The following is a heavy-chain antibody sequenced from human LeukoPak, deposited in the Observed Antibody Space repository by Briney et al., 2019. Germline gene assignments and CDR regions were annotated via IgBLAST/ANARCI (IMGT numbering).Heavy chain of an antibody. V-gene: IGHV4-4*07. J-gene: IGHJ2*01. CDR2: IYASGST. CDR3: ARDGSSVFWYFDL. CDR1: GGSIRSYY. Sequence: PSETLSLTCTGSGGSIRSYYWSWLRQPAGKGVEGIGRIYASGSTNYNPSLTSRGTMSVDTSKNQFSLRLTSVTAADTAVYYCARDGSSVFWYFDLWGRGSRVTVSS. D-gene: IGHD2-2*01.